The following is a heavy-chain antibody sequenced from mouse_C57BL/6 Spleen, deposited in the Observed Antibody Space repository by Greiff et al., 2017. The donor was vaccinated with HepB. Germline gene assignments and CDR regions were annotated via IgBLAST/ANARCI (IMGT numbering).Heavy chain of an antibody. CDR3: ARSGDYYGSRGDAMDY. CDR2: INPNYGTT. CDR1: GYSFTDYN. J-gene: IGHJ4*01. D-gene: IGHD1-1*01. Sequence: EVHLVESGPELVKPGASVKISCKASGYSFTDYNMNWVKQSNGKSLEWIGVINPNYGTTSYNQKFKGKATLTVDQSSSTAYMQLNSLTSEDSAVYYCARSGDYYGSRGDAMDYWGQGTSVTVSS. V-gene: IGHV1-39*01.